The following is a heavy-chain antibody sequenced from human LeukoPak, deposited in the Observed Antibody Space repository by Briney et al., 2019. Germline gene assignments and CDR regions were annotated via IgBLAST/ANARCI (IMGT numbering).Heavy chain of an antibody. CDR2: ITSSSSYI. J-gene: IGHJ4*02. CDR1: GFTFISYN. V-gene: IGHV3-21*01. D-gene: IGHD3-9*01. Sequence: PGGSLRLSCAASGFTFISYNMNWVRQAPGKGLEWVSSITSSSSYIYYADSVKGRFTISRDNAKNSLYLQMNSLRAEDTAVYYCARGGDILTGYDHFDYWGQGTLVTVSS. CDR3: ARGGDILTGYDHFDY.